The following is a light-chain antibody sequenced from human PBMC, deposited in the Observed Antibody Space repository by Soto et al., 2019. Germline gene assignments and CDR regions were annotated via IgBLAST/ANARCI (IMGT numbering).Light chain of an antibody. CDR1: ESIDNW. V-gene: IGKV1-5*01. Sequence: DIQMTQSPSTLSASVGDTVTITCRASESIDNWLAWYQQKPGKAPTLLIFAASTLIRGVPSRFSGRGSGTEFTLTISILQVDDYATFYCQQYHTDWTFGQGTKVEIK. CDR2: AAS. CDR3: QQYHTDWT. J-gene: IGKJ1*01.